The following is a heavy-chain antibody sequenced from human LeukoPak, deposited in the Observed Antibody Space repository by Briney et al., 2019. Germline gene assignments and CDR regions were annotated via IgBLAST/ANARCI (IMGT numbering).Heavy chain of an antibody. Sequence: SETLSLTCTVSGGSISSYYWSWIRQPPGKGLEWIGYICYSGSTNYNPSLKSRVTISVDTSKNQFSLKLSSVTAADTAVYYCARGDVHYYGSGSPDYFDYWGQGTLVTVSS. D-gene: IGHD3-10*01. J-gene: IGHJ4*02. V-gene: IGHV4-59*01. CDR1: GGSISSYY. CDR3: ARGDVHYYGSGSPDYFDY. CDR2: ICYSGST.